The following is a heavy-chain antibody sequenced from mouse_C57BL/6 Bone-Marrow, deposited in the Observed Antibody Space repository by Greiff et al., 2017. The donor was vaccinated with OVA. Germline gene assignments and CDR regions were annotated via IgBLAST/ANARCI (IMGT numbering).Heavy chain of an antibody. CDR1: GFSFNTYA. CDR3: VRHAGNYVSFDY. Sequence: EVKVEESGGGLVQPKGSLKLSCAASGFSFNTYAMNWVRQAPGKGLEWVARIRSKSNNYATYYADSVKDRFTISRDDSESMLYLQMNNLKTEDTAMYYCVRHAGNYVSFDYWGQGTTLTVSS. J-gene: IGHJ2*01. V-gene: IGHV10-1*01. CDR2: IRSKSNNYAT. D-gene: IGHD2-1*01.